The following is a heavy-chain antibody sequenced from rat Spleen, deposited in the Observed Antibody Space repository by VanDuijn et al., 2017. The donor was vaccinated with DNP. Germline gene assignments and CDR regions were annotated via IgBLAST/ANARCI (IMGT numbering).Heavy chain of an antibody. J-gene: IGHJ2*01. CDR1: GFTFSDYY. CDR3: IRXXSGHFXX. CDR2: IRYDGGTT. Sequence: EVQLVESGGDLVQPGRSLKLFCAASGFTFSDYYMAWIRQAPTQGLEWVAYIRYDGGTTKYGDSVKGRFAISRDNAKSTLYLKMNSLRSDDMDTYXCIRXXSGHFXXWGQGVXXTVSS. D-gene: IGHD4-3*01. V-gene: IGHV5-22*01.